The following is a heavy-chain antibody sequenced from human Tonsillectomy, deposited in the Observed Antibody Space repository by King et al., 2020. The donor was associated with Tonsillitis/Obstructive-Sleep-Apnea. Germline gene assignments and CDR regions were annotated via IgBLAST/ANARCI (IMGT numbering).Heavy chain of an antibody. CDR2: MSGSGGST. CDR1: GFTFNGYA. V-gene: IGHV3-23*04. J-gene: IGHJ4*02. Sequence: EVQLVESGGGLVQPGGSLRLSCAASGFTFNGYAMTWVRQAPGKGLEWVSAMSGSGGSTYYADSVKGRFNISRDNSKNTLYLEMNSLTGEDTAVYYWAKRGGTTVTTCYFDYWGQGTLVTVSS. CDR3: AKRGGTTVTTCYFDY. D-gene: IGHD4-11*01.